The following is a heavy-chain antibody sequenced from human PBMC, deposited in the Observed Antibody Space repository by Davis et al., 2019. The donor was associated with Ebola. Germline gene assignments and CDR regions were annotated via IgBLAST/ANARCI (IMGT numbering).Heavy chain of an antibody. CDR3: TTDRLKTYSYGGILYYYYYGMDV. CDR2: IKSKTDGGTT. D-gene: IGHD5-18*01. V-gene: IGHV3-15*01. CDR1: GFTFSNAW. Sequence: GGSLRLSCAASGFTFSNAWMSWVRQAPGKGLEWVGRIKSKTDGGTTDYAAPVKGRFTISRDDSKNTLYLQMNSLKTEDTAVYYCTTDRLKTYSYGGILYYYYYGMDVWGQGTTVTVSS. J-gene: IGHJ6*02.